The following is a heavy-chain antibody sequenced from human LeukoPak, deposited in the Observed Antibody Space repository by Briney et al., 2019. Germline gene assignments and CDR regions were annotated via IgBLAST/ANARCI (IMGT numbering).Heavy chain of an antibody. CDR2: IWYDGSNK. Sequence: GGSLRLSCAASGFIFSSYGMHWVRQAPGKGLEWVAVIWYDGSNKYYADSVKGRFTISRDNAKNSLYLQMNSLRDEDTAVYYCARPYYDSSGYYSFDPWGQGTLVTVSS. CDR3: ARPYYDSSGYYSFDP. V-gene: IGHV3-33*01. CDR1: GFIFSSYG. J-gene: IGHJ5*02. D-gene: IGHD3-22*01.